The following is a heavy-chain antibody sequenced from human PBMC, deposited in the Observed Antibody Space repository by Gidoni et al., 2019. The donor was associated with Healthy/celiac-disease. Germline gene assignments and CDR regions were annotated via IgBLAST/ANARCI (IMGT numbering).Heavy chain of an antibody. CDR2: IYHSGST. D-gene: IGHD3-22*01. V-gene: IGHV4-38-2*01. CDR3: ARVIRYYYDSSGYYCFDP. J-gene: IGHJ5*02. Sequence: QVQLQESGPGLVKPSETLSLTGAVSGYSISSGYYWGWIRQPPGKGLEWIGSIYHSGSTYYNPSLKSRVTISVDTSKNQFSLKLSSVTAADTAVYYCARVIRYYYDSSGYYCFDPWGQGTLVTVSS. CDR1: GYSISSGYY.